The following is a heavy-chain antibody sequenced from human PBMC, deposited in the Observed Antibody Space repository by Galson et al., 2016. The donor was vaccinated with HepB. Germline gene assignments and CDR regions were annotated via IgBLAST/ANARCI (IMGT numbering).Heavy chain of an antibody. Sequence: SLRLSCAASGFTFSDYYMSWIRQAPGKGLEWVSYISSSGSYTNYADSVKGRFSISRDNDKNSLYLQMNSLRAEDTAVYYCARSIQNWNYGFYYYMDVWDKGTTITVSS. CDR2: ISSSGSYT. CDR1: GFTFSDYY. J-gene: IGHJ6*03. D-gene: IGHD1-7*01. V-gene: IGHV3-11*06. CDR3: ARSIQNWNYGFYYYMDV.